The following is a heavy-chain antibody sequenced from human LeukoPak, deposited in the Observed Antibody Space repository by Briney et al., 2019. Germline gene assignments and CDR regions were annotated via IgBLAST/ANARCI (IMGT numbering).Heavy chain of an antibody. Sequence: EASVKVSCKASEYIFTGYYMHWVRQAPGQGLEWMGGIIPIFGTANYAQKFQGRVTITADESTSTAYMELSSLRSEDTAVYYCARKDGMDVWGQGTTVTVSS. CDR3: ARKDGMDV. J-gene: IGHJ6*02. V-gene: IGHV1-69*13. CDR1: EYIFTGYY. CDR2: IIPIFGTA.